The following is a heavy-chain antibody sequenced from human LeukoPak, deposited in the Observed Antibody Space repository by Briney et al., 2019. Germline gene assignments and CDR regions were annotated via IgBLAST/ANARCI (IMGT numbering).Heavy chain of an antibody. CDR3: ARVPAMVDPNFDY. V-gene: IGHV4-59*01. Sequence: KPGGSLRLSCAASGFTFSYAWMNWIRQPPGKGLEWIGYIYYSGSTNYNPSLKSRVTISVDTSKNQFSLKLSSVTAADTAVYYCARVPAMVDPNFDYWGQGTLVTVSS. CDR1: GFTFSYAW. J-gene: IGHJ4*02. D-gene: IGHD5-18*01. CDR2: IYYSGST.